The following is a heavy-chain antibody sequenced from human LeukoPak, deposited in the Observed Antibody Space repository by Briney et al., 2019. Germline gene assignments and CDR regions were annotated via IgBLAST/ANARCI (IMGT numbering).Heavy chain of an antibody. D-gene: IGHD3-10*01. J-gene: IGHJ4*02. Sequence: PSETLSLTCTVSGGSISSGSYYWSWIRQPAGKGLEWIGRIYTSGSTNYNPSLKSRVTISVDTSKNQFSLKLSSVTAADTAVYYCARGRFWYYGSGRYFDYWGQGTLVTVSS. CDR2: IYTSGST. CDR3: ARGRFWYYGSGRYFDY. V-gene: IGHV4-61*02. CDR1: GGSISSGSYY.